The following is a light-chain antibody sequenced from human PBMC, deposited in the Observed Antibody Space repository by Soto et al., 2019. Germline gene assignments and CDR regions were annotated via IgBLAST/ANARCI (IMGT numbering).Light chain of an antibody. CDR2: GAS. V-gene: IGKV3-20*01. CDR1: QSVGTH. Sequence: EIVLTQSPATLSLSPGERATLSCRTSQSVGTHLAWYQQKPGQAPRLLISGASNRATGIPARFSGSGSGTDFTLTISSLEPEDFAVYYCQQYGSSRWTFGQGTKVDIK. J-gene: IGKJ1*01. CDR3: QQYGSSRWT.